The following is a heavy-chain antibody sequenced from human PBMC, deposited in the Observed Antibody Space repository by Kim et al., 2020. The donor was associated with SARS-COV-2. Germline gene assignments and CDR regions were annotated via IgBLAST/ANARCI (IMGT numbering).Heavy chain of an antibody. CDR3: ARGLQQGWFDP. D-gene: IGHD1-1*01. Sequence: TNYNPPLKSRVTISVDTSKNQFSLKLSSVTAADTAVYYCARGLQQGWFDPWGQGTLVTVSS. J-gene: IGHJ5*02. CDR2: T. V-gene: IGHV4-34*01.